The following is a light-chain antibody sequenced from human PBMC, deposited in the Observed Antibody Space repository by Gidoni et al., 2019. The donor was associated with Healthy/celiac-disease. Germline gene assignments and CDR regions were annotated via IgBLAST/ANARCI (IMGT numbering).Light chain of an antibody. Sequence: QSVLTQPPSASGTPGQRVTISCSGSSSNIGSNTVNWYQPLPGTAPNLLIYSNNQRPPGVPDRFSGSKSGTSASLAISGLQSEDEADYYCAAWDDSLNVVVFGGGTKLTVL. CDR2: SNN. V-gene: IGLV1-44*01. CDR3: AAWDDSLNVVV. J-gene: IGLJ2*01. CDR1: SSNIGSNT.